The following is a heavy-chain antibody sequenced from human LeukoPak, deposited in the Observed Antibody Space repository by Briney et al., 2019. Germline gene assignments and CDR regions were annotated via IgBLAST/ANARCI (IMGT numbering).Heavy chain of an antibody. J-gene: IGHJ4*02. CDR2: LSGSGGFT. CDR3: AKRGSKEFDY. D-gene: IGHD4-11*01. CDR1: GLTFNSYG. V-gene: IGHV3-23*01. Sequence: PGGSLRLSCAASGLTFNSYGMSWVRQAPGKGLEWVSALSGSGGFTYYADSVKGRFTISRDNSKNTLFLQMNSLRAEDTAVYYCAKRGSKEFDYWGQGTLVTVSS.